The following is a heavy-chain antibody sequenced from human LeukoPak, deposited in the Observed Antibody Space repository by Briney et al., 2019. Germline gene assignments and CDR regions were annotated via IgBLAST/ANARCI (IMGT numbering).Heavy chain of an antibody. D-gene: IGHD1-26*01. V-gene: IGHV3-11*04. CDR2: ISSSGSTI. CDR3: ARDGRGINPTFYFDY. CDR1: GFTFSDYY. Sequence: GGSLRLSCAASGFTFSDYYMSWIRQAPGKGLEWVSYISSSGSTIYYADSVKGRFTTTRDNAKNALKLQMNSLRAEDTAVYYCARDGRGINPTFYFDYWGQGTLVTVSS. J-gene: IGHJ4*02.